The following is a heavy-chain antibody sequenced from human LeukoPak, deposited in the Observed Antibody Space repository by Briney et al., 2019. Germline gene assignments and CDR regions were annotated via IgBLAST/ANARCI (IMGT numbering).Heavy chain of an antibody. D-gene: IGHD4-17*01. Sequence: SVKVSCQASRGTFSSYAISWVRQAPGQGLEWVGRIIPILGIANYAQKFQGRVTITADKSTSTAYMELSSLRSEDTAVYYCARGTVTSVDYWGQGTLVTVSS. CDR3: ARGTVTSVDY. J-gene: IGHJ4*02. CDR1: RGTFSSYA. V-gene: IGHV1-69*04. CDR2: IIPILGIA.